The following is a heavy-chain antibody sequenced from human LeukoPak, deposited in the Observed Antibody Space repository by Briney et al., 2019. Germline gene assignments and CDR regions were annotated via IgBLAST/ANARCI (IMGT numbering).Heavy chain of an antibody. J-gene: IGHJ4*02. D-gene: IGHD1-1*01. V-gene: IGHV4-59*01. CDR2: IYYSGDT. CDR1: GGSIRSYY. Sequence: TETLSLTSTVSGGSIRSYYWSWSRQPPGKGLEWIGFIYYSGDTYYNPSLKSRVTISVDTSKNQFSLKLSSVTAADTAVYYCARARPGNDGGNFDYWGQGTLVTVSS. CDR3: ARARPGNDGGNFDY.